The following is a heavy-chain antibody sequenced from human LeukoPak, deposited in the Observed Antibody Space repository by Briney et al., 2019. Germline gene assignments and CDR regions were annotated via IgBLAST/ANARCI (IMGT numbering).Heavy chain of an antibody. CDR2: IYYRGNT. Sequence: SETLSLTCTVSRGSISSSSYYWGWIRQPPGKGLEWIGSIYYRGNTYYNPSLKSRVTISVDTSKNQFSLKLSSVTAADTAVYYCAIRADILTGPKRRGLYYYYYMDVWGKGTTVTISS. J-gene: IGHJ6*03. D-gene: IGHD3-9*01. V-gene: IGHV4-39*07. CDR3: AIRADILTGPKRRGLYYYYYMDV. CDR1: RGSISSSSYY.